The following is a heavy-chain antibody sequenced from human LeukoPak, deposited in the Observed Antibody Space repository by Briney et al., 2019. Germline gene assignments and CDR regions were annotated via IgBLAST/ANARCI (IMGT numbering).Heavy chain of an antibody. CDR1: GYTFTGYY. CDR3: ARGIDSGSPPLGTFEI. J-gene: IGHJ3*02. Sequence: ASVKVSCKASGYTFTGYYMHWVRQAPGQGLEWMGWISAYNGNTNYAQKLQGRVTLTTDTSTSTAYMELRSLRSDDTAIYYCARGIDSGSPPLGTFEIWGQGTMVTVFS. CDR2: ISAYNGNT. V-gene: IGHV1-18*04. D-gene: IGHD1-26*01.